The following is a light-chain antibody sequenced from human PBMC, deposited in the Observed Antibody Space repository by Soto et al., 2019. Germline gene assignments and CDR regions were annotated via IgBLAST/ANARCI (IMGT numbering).Light chain of an antibody. V-gene: IGLV2-14*01. CDR2: DVS. J-gene: IGLJ1*01. CDR1: SGDVGGYKF. CDR3: SSYTISSTYV. Sequence: QSVLTQPASVSGSPGQSITIYCTGTSGDVGGYKFVSWFQHHPGKGPKLVIYDVSNRPSGVSNRFSGSKSGNTASLTISGLQAEDEADYHCSSYTISSTYVFGTGTKVTVL.